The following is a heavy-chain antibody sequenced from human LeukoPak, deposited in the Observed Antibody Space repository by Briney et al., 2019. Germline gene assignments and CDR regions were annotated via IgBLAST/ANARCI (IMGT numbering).Heavy chain of an antibody. CDR1: GFTFSRSA. CDR3: AKEGRLTVAAVVVENYFDY. V-gene: IGHV3-23*01. D-gene: IGHD3-22*01. J-gene: IGHJ4*02. Sequence: GGSLRLSCVGSGFTFSRSAMSWVRLAPGKGLEWVSGISGSGGHTYYTDSVKGRFTISRDNSGTTVSLQMNSLTTDDAAVYFCAKEGRLTVAAVVVENYFDYWGQGTPVIVSA. CDR2: ISGSGGHT.